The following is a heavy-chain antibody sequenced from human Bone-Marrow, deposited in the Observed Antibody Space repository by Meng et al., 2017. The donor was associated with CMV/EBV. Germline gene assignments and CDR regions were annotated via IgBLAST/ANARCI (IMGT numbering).Heavy chain of an antibody. CDR1: GFTFSSYA. CDR2: ISGSGGST. CDR3: AKVFRRGYCSGGSCYFFYY. Sequence: GESLKISCAASGFTFSSYAMSWVRQAPGKGLEWVSAISGSGGSTYCADSVKGRFTISRDNSKNTLYLQMNSLRAEDTAVYYCAKVFRRGYCSGGSCYFFYYWGQGTLVTVSS. J-gene: IGHJ4*02. V-gene: IGHV3-23*01. D-gene: IGHD2-15*01.